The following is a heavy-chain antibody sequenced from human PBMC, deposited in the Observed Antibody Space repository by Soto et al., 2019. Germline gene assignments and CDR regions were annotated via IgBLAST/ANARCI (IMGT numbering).Heavy chain of an antibody. CDR2: ISAYNGNP. Sequence: QVQLVQSGAEVKKPGASVKVSCKASGYTFTSYGISWVRQAPGQGLEWMGWISAYNGNPNYAQKLQGRVTMTTDTSTSTAYMELRRMRPDDTAVYFCARDRETLVRGVTGYWGQGTLVTVSS. J-gene: IGHJ4*02. CDR1: GYTFTSYG. D-gene: IGHD3-10*01. CDR3: ARDRETLVRGVTGY. V-gene: IGHV1-18*01.